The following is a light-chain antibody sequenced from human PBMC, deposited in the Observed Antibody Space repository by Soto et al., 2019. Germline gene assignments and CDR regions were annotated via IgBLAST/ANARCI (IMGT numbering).Light chain of an antibody. J-gene: IGKJ5*01. CDR2: DAS. V-gene: IGKV3-11*01. CDR1: QSVSSH. CDR3: QQRNVWPPIT. Sequence: EIVLTQSPATLSLSPGGRGTLSCRASQSVSSHLPWYQQKPGQAPRLLIYDASKRPTGIPARFSGSGSGTDFTLTISSLEPEDFAVYYCQQRNVWPPITFGQGTRLEIK.